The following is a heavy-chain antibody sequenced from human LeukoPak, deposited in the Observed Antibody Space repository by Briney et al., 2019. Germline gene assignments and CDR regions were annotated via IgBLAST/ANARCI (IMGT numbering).Heavy chain of an antibody. D-gene: IGHD2-2*01. CDR1: SGSFRTYY. J-gene: IGHJ3*02. Sequence: SETLSLTCTVSSGSFRTYYWSWIRQPPGKGLEWSGYIFYNEGTSYNPSLKSRVTISVDTSNNQLSLKVNSVTAADTAMYYCVKSNSRYQPWTLDIWGRGTMVTVSS. CDR2: IFYNEGT. CDR3: VKSNSRYQPWTLDI. V-gene: IGHV4-59*01.